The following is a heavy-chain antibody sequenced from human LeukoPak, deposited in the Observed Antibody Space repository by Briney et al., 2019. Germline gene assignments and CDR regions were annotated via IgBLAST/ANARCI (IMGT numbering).Heavy chain of an antibody. D-gene: IGHD2-15*01. CDR2: IIPIFGTA. V-gene: IGHV1-69*06. J-gene: IGHJ4*02. Sequence: SVKVSCKASGGTFSSYAISWVRQAPGQGLEWMGGIIPIFGTANYAQKFQGRVTITADKSTSTAYMELSSLRSEDTAVYCCARDNGWQYCSGGSCYLLDYWGQGTLVTVSS. CDR1: GGTFSSYA. CDR3: ARDNGWQYCSGGSCYLLDY.